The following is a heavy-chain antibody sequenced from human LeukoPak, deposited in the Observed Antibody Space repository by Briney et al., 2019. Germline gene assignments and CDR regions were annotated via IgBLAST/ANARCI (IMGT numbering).Heavy chain of an antibody. V-gene: IGHV3-23*01. CDR2: ISVRGGHT. Sequence: PGGSLRLSCAASGFTFSNYAMSGVRQAPGKGLEWVSGISVRGGHTYYADPVKGRFAISRDNSGNTMFLQMNSLRAEDTAVYYCARDRECSGTSCSRYFDFWGQGTLVAVSS. CDR3: ARDRECSGTSCSRYFDF. D-gene: IGHD2-2*01. CDR1: GFTFSNYA. J-gene: IGHJ4*02.